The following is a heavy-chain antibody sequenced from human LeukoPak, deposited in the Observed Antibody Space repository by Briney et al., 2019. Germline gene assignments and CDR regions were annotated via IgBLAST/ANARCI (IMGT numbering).Heavy chain of an antibody. Sequence: GGSLRLSCAASGFTFSNAWMSWVRQAPGKGLEWVGRIKSKTDGGTTDYAAPVKGRFTISRDDSKNTLYLQMNSLKTEDTAVYYCTTMITIFGVVLMDVWGKGTTVTVSS. CDR2: IKSKTDGGTT. D-gene: IGHD3-3*01. V-gene: IGHV3-15*01. CDR1: GFTFSNAW. J-gene: IGHJ6*04. CDR3: TTMITIFGVVLMDV.